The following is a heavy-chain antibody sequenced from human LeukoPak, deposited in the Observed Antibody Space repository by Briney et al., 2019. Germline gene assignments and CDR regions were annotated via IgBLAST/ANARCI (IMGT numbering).Heavy chain of an antibody. Sequence: GGSLRLSCAASGFTFSNYAMHWVRQAPGKGLEWVSLISSDGTYEYYADSVKGRFTISRDNSKNTLYLQLNSLRAEDTAVYYCAGDSTYYYDSGSSGPHYFDNWGQGTLVTVSS. D-gene: IGHD3-10*01. V-gene: IGHV3-30*01. CDR1: GFTFSNYA. J-gene: IGHJ4*02. CDR3: AGDSTYYYDSGSSGPHYFDN. CDR2: ISSDGTYE.